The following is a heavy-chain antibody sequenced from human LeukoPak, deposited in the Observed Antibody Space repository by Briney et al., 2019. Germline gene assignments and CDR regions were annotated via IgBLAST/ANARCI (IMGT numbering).Heavy chain of an antibody. Sequence: ASVKVSCKASGGTFSSYAISWVRQAPGQGLEWMVGIIPIFGTANYAQKFQGRVTITTDESTSTAYMELSSLRSEDTAVYYCARSDRRQGYFDYWGQGTLVTVSS. V-gene: IGHV1-69*05. CDR1: GGTFSSYA. CDR2: IIPIFGTA. CDR3: ARSDRRQGYFDY. J-gene: IGHJ4*02.